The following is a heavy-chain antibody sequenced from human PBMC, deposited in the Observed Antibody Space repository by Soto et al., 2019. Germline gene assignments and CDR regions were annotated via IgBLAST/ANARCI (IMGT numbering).Heavy chain of an antibody. CDR3: AGLVVPAAKTQEETHYYYYYGMDV. V-gene: IGHV4-61*01. Sequence: QVQLQESGPGLVKPSETLSLTCTVSGGSVSSGSYYWSWIRQPPGKGLEWIGYIYYSGSTNYNPSLKSRVTISVDTSKNQFSLKLSSVTAADTAVYYCAGLVVPAAKTQEETHYYYYYGMDVWGQGTTVTVSS. CDR2: IYYSGST. CDR1: GGSVSSGSYY. D-gene: IGHD2-2*01. J-gene: IGHJ6*02.